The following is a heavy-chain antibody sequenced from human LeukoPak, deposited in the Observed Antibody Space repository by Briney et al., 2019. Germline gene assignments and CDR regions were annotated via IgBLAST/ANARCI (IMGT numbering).Heavy chain of an antibody. CDR2: IKQDESEK. Sequence: GGSLRLSCAASGFTFSSYWMTWVRQAPGKGLEWVANIKQDESEKYYVDSVKGRFTISRDNAKNSLYLQMNSLRAEDTAVYYCARTGTVTTVGGYYFDYWGQGTLVTVSS. CDR3: ARTGTVTTVGGYYFDY. D-gene: IGHD4-11*01. J-gene: IGHJ4*02. CDR1: GFTFSSYW. V-gene: IGHV3-7*01.